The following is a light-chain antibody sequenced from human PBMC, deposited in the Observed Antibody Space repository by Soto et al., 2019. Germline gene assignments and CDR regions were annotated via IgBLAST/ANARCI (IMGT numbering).Light chain of an antibody. CDR3: QQSYSTPTPPT. Sequence: DIQMPQSPSSLSASVGDRVTMTCRASQSITTHVNWYQQKPGKAPKLLIYAASILQSEVPSSFSGSGYGTDFTLTISRLQPEDFATYFCQQSYSTPTPPTFGQGTKVQIK. CDR2: AAS. V-gene: IGKV1-39*01. J-gene: IGKJ2*01. CDR1: QSITTH.